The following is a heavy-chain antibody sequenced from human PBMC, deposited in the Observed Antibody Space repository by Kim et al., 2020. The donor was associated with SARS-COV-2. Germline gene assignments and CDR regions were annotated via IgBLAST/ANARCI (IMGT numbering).Heavy chain of an antibody. CDR2: ISSSGSTI. CDR3: AREEGVDTATVYYYYYGWDV. Sequence: GGSLRLSCAASGFTFSDYYMSWIRQAPGKGLDWVAYISSSGSTIYYADSVKGRFTISRDNAKNSLYLQMNSLRAEDTAVYYCAREEGVDTATVYYYYYGWDVWGQGTTVTVSS. J-gene: IGHJ6*02. V-gene: IGHV3-11*04. D-gene: IGHD5-18*01. CDR1: GFTFSDYY.